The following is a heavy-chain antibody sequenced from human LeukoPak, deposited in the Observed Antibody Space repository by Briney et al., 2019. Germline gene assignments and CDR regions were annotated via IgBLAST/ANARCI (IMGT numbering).Heavy chain of an antibody. CDR2: ISAYNGNT. D-gene: IGHD4-17*01. J-gene: IGHJ4*02. CDR1: GYTFTSYG. V-gene: IGHV1-18*01. CDR3: ARDRATTVTTWAEIDY. Sequence: GASVKVSCKASGYTFTSYGISWVRQAPGQGLEWMGWISAYNGNTNYAQKLQGRVTMTTDTSTSTAYMELRSLRSDDTAVYCCARDRATTVTTWAEIDYWGQGTLVTVSS.